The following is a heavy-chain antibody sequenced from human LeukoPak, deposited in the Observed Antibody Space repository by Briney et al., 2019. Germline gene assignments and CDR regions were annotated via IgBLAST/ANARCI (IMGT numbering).Heavy chain of an antibody. Sequence: PSETLSLTCTVSGGSISTYYWSWIRQPPGKELEWIGYIVYSGSTDYNPSLKSRVTISVDTSKNQFSLKLSSLTTADTAIYYCAREQGRSFEYWGRGTLVTVSS. CDR3: AREQGRSFEY. CDR2: IVYSGST. D-gene: IGHD7-27*01. J-gene: IGHJ4*02. V-gene: IGHV4-59*08. CDR1: GGSISTYY.